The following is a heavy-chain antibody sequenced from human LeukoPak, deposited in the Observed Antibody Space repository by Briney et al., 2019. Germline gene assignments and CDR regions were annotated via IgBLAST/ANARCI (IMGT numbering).Heavy chain of an antibody. D-gene: IGHD3-9*01. V-gene: IGHV3-23*01. Sequence: GGSLRLSCATPGFTFSSYAMSWVRQAPGKGLEWVSGIGASGGSTYYADSVKGRFTISRDNSKNTLYLQMNSLRTEDTAVYYCAKAEGYDILTGLDYWGQGTLVTVSS. CDR2: IGASGGST. CDR3: AKAEGYDILTGLDY. CDR1: GFTFSSYA. J-gene: IGHJ4*02.